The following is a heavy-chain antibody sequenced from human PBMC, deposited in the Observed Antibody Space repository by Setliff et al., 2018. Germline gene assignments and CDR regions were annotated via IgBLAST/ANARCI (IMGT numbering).Heavy chain of an antibody. CDR3: AGNNAHLEWLFAWFDP. CDR2: IYYSGST. V-gene: IGHV4-61*05. CDR1: GGSISSSSYY. J-gene: IGHJ5*02. D-gene: IGHD3-3*01. Sequence: SETLSLTCAVSGGSISSSSYYWGWIRQPPGKGLEWIGYIYYSGSTNYNPSLKSRVTISVDTSKNQFSLKLSSVTAADTAVYYCAGNNAHLEWLFAWFDPWGQGTLVTVSS.